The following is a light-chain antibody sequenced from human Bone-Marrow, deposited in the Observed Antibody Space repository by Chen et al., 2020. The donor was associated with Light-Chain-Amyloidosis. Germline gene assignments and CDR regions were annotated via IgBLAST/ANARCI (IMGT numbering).Light chain of an antibody. CDR2: DDS. CDR1: NIGSTS. Sequence: SYVLTQPSSVSVAPGQTVTIACGGTNIGSTSVHWYQQTPGQAPLLVVYDDSDRPSGIPERLSGSNSGITATLTISRVEAGDEADYYCQVWDRSSDRPVFGGGTKLTVL. V-gene: IGLV3-21*02. CDR3: QVWDRSSDRPV. J-gene: IGLJ3*02.